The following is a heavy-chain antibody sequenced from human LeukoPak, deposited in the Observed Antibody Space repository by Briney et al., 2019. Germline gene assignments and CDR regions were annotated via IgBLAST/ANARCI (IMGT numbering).Heavy chain of an antibody. Sequence: SETLSLTCTVSGGSISSYYWSWIRQPPGKGLEWIGYIYYSGSTNYNPSPKSRVTISVDTSKNQFSLKLSSVTAADTAVYYCARLLVRGDKGPDYWGQGTLVTVSS. CDR1: GGSISSYY. CDR3: ARLLVRGDKGPDY. J-gene: IGHJ4*02. CDR2: IYYSGST. D-gene: IGHD3-10*01. V-gene: IGHV4-59*01.